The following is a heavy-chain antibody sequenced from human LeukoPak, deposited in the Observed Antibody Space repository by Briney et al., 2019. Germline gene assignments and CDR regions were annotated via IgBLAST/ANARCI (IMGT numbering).Heavy chain of an antibody. CDR1: GGSISSSSYY. D-gene: IGHD2-21*02. Sequence: PSETLSLTCTVSGGSISSSSYYWSWIRQPPGKGLEWIGEINHSGSTNYNPSLKSRVTISVDTSKNQFSLKLSSVTAADTAVYYCAVEVTHTFSFDYWGQGTLVTVSS. J-gene: IGHJ4*02. CDR3: AVEVTHTFSFDY. CDR2: INHSGST. V-gene: IGHV4-39*07.